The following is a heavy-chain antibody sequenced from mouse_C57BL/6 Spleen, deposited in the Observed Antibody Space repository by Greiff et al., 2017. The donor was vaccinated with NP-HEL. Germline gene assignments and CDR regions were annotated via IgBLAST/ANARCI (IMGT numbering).Heavy chain of an antibody. CDR2: IHPNSGST. D-gene: IGHD2-2*01. V-gene: IGHV1-64*01. CDR1: GYTFTSYW. J-gene: IGHJ2*01. CDR3: ARPCDGYDRGGYFDY. Sequence: QVQLQQSGAELVKPGASVKLSCKASGYTFTSYWMHWVKQRPGQGLEWIGMIHPNSGSTNYNEKFKSKATLTVDKSSSTAYMQLSSLTSEDSAVYYCARPCDGYDRGGYFDYWGQGTTLTVSS.